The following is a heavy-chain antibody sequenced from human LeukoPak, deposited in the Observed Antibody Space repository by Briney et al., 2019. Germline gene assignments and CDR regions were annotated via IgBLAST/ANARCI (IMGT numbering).Heavy chain of an antibody. Sequence: PGGSLRLSCAASGFTFSSYAMHWVRQAPGKGLEWVAIISYDGSNKYYAESVKGRFTISRDNSKNTLYLQMNSLRAEDTAVYYCARRGSSWRSNWFDPWGQGTLVTVSS. D-gene: IGHD6-13*01. J-gene: IGHJ5*02. CDR1: GFTFSSYA. CDR2: ISYDGSNK. CDR3: ARRGSSWRSNWFDP. V-gene: IGHV3-30*04.